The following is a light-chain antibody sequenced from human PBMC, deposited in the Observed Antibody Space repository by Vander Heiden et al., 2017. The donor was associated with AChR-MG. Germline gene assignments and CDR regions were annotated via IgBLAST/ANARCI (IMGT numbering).Light chain of an antibody. V-gene: IGKV3-11*01. J-gene: IGKJ4*01. CDR1: PTVGPN. CDR3: QQRSNWPPLT. CDR2: DAA. Sequence: ETVLTQSPVILSLSPGEGATLSCRASPTVGPNLAWYQQKPCQAPRLISYDAANRGAGVPARFSGSGSGTDFTLTISSLEPDDVAVYYCQQRSNWPPLTFGGRTKVEIK.